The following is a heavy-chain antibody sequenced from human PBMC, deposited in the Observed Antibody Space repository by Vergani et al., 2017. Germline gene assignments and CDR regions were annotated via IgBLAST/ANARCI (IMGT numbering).Heavy chain of an antibody. D-gene: IGHD2-21*02. J-gene: IGHJ4*02. CDR2: IWYDGSNK. CDR3: ARTSPVYYCGGDCYPDY. CDR1: GFTFSSYG. Sequence: QVQLVESGGGVVQPGRSLRLSCAASGFTFSSYGMHWVRQAPGKGLEWVAVIWYDGSNKYYADSVKGRFTISRDNSKNTLYMQMNSLRAEDTAVYYCARTSPVYYCGGDCYPDYWGQETLVTVSS. V-gene: IGHV3-33*01.